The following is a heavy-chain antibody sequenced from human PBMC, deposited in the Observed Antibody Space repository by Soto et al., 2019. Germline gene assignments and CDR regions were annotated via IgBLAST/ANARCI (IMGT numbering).Heavy chain of an antibody. CDR3: ARWESGDWYLGI. D-gene: IGHD2-21*02. CDR1: GFALSGYW. Sequence: QPGGSLRLSCAASGFALSGYWMTWVRQAPGKGLEWVASINPDGTLKYYVDSVKGRFTISRDNADNSLFLQMISLRVEDTAVYYCARWESGDWYLGIWGQGTLVNVSS. CDR2: INPDGTLK. V-gene: IGHV3-7*03. J-gene: IGHJ4*02.